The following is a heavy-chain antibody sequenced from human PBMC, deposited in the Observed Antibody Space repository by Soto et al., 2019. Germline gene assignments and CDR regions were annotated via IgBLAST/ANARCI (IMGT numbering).Heavy chain of an antibody. Sequence: QVQLQESGPGLVKPSQTLSLTCTVSGGSISSGGYYWSWIRQHPGKGLEWIGYIYYSGSTYYNPSLKSXDTRSXXTSKNQFSLKLSSVTAADMAVYYCARGLDYGDFDYWGQGTLVTVSS. CDR2: IYYSGST. J-gene: IGHJ4*02. D-gene: IGHD4-17*01. CDR1: GGSISSGGYY. CDR3: ARGLDYGDFDY. V-gene: IGHV4-31*03.